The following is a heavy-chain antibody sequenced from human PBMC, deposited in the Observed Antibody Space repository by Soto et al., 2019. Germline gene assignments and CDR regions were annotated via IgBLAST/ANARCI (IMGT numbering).Heavy chain of an antibody. CDR3: ERGWVEGLSRQPPTDY. Sequence: RRLSCAASGFTLSRYWMHWVPRDRERGLVWVSGIGSDGSTTRQVDSVEGRFDTARDNSKNTVYLHMNSLRAEDTAVYYCERGWVEGLSRQPPTDYWRQGTLVTV. J-gene: IGHJ4*02. V-gene: IGHV3-74*01. CDR2: IGSDGSTT. D-gene: IGHD3-3*01. CDR1: GFTLSRYW.